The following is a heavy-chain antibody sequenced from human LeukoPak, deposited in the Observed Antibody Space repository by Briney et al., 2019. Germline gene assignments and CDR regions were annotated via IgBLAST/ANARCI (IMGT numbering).Heavy chain of an antibody. J-gene: IGHJ5*02. V-gene: IGHV4-59*11. CDR2: IYYSGST. D-gene: IGHD3-3*01. Sequence: SETLSLTCTVSGGSISSHYWSWIRQPPGKGLEWIGYIYYSGSTNYNPSLKSRVTISVDTSKNQFSLKLSSVTAADTAVYYCARVSGVVQNWFDPWGQGTLVTVSS. CDR3: ARVSGVVQNWFDP. CDR1: GGSISSHY.